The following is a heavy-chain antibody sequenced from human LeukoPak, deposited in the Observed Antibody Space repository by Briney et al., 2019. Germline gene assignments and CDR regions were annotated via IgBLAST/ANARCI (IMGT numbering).Heavy chain of an antibody. Sequence: GGSLRLSCAASGFTFSSYAMSWVRQAPGKGLEWVSAISGSGGSTYYADSVKGRFTISRDNSKHTLYLQMNSLRAEDTAVYYCAKDLGGSYNNAFDYWGQGTLVTVSS. CDR1: GFTFSSYA. D-gene: IGHD1-26*01. CDR2: ISGSGGST. V-gene: IGHV3-23*01. J-gene: IGHJ4*02. CDR3: AKDLGGSYNNAFDY.